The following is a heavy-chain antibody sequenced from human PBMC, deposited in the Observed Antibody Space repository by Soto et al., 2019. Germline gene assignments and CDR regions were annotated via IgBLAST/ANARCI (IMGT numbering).Heavy chain of an antibody. CDR3: ARVPSPFDFYYAMDV. J-gene: IGHJ6*02. D-gene: IGHD3-16*01. Sequence: SEPLSLTCDVSGYSITSGYYWGWIRQPPGKGLEWIGSIYHSGSTYYNPSLKSRVTISVDTPQKLFSLKLSSVTAADTAVYFCARVPSPFDFYYAMDVWGQGTTVTVSS. CDR2: IYHSGST. CDR1: GYSITSGYY. V-gene: IGHV4-38-2*01.